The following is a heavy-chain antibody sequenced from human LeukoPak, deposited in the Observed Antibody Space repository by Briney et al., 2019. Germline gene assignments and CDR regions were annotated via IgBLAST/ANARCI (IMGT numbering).Heavy chain of an antibody. CDR2: IDGSGHTT. V-gene: IGHV3-23*01. Sequence: PGGSLRLSCAASGFTFTSHVMSWVRQTPGEELEWVSAIDGSGHTTYYADSVRGRFIISRDNSKKMLYLQMNSLRAEDTATYYCARESIRSGSLKWFDPWGQGTLVTVSS. D-gene: IGHD3-3*01. CDR1: GFTFTSHV. CDR3: ARESIRSGSLKWFDP. J-gene: IGHJ5*02.